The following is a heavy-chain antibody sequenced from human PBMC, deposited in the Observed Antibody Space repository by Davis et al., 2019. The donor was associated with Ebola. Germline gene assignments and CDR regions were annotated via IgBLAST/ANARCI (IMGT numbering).Heavy chain of an antibody. CDR1: GFTFEDYG. Sequence: GESLKISCAVSGFTFEDYGMSWVRQAPGKGLEWVSGSNWNGGTTAYGDSVRGRFTISRDNSKNTLYLQMNSLRAEDTAVYYCARVRAIAAYYYYYYMDVWGKGTTVTVSS. D-gene: IGHD6-13*01. CDR3: ARVRAIAAYYYYYYMDV. V-gene: IGHV3-20*04. J-gene: IGHJ6*03. CDR2: SNWNGGTT.